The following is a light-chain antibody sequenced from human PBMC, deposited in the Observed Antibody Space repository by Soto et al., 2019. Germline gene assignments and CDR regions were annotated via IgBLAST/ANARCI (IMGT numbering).Light chain of an antibody. CDR2: GAS. Sequence: DIVLTQSPGTLSLSPGEAATLSCRASQSISNNYLAWYQRQPGQAPRLVIHGASSRATDIPDRFSGSGSGKDFTLTISRLEPEDFAVYYCQQYVTSPYTFGQGTKLEI. V-gene: IGKV3-20*01. CDR1: QSISNNY. CDR3: QQYVTSPYT. J-gene: IGKJ2*01.